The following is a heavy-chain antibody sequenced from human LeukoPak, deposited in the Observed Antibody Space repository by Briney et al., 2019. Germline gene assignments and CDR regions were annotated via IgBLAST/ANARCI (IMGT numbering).Heavy chain of an antibody. V-gene: IGHV4-59*01. Sequence: SETLSLTCTVSGGSISSYYWSWIRQPPGKGLEWIGYIYYSGSTNYNPSLKSRVTISVDTSKNQFSLKLSSVTAADTAVYYCARGANYGSGSTSDYWGQGTLVTVSS. J-gene: IGHJ4*02. CDR1: GGSISSYY. CDR3: ARGANYGSGSTSDY. D-gene: IGHD3-10*01. CDR2: IYYSGST.